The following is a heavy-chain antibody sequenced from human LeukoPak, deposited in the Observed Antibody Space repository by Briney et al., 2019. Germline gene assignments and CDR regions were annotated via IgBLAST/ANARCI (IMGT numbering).Heavy chain of an antibody. CDR1: EFTFSSYW. V-gene: IGHV3-30*03. D-gene: IGHD3-10*01. J-gene: IGHJ4*02. CDR3: ARDGAGDFYFDY. Sequence: GGSLRLSCAASEFTFSSYWMSWVRQAPGKGLEWVAVISYDGSNKYYADSVKGRFTISRDNSKNTLYLQMNSLRAEDTAVYYCARDGAGDFYFDYWGQGTLVTVSS. CDR2: ISYDGSNK.